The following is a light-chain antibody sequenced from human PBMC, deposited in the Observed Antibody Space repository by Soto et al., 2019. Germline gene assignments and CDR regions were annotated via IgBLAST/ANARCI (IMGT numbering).Light chain of an antibody. V-gene: IGKV1-5*01. J-gene: IGKJ1*01. CDR2: DAS. CDR3: QQCYSYWT. CDR1: QSINSW. Sequence: DIQMTQSPSTLSASIGDRVTITCPASQSINSWLAWYQQKPGKAPKLLIYDASSLESGVPSRFSGSGSGTEFTLTIISLQPDDFATYYCQQCYSYWTFGQGTKVDI.